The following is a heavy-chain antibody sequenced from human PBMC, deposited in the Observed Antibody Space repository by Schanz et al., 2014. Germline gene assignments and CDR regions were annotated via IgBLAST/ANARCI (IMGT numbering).Heavy chain of an antibody. D-gene: IGHD1-1*01. V-gene: IGHV1-2*02. CDR3: ARDVGRPGHFWYFDL. Sequence: QGHLVQSGAEVKGPGASVQVSCKASGYVFTAYYMHWVRQAPGQGLEWMGVTNPNGGAEFAQKFQGRISLTRATSTTTFYMELSSLPSDYTAVYFCARDVGRPGHFWYFDLWGRGTLVTVSS. J-gene: IGHJ2*01. CDR1: GYVFTAYY. CDR2: TNPNGGA.